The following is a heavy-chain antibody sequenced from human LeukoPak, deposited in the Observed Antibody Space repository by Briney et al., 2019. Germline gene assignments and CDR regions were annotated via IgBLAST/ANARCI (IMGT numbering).Heavy chain of an antibody. CDR2: ISYSGST. J-gene: IGHJ4*02. Sequence: PSETLSLTCTVSGASISSGGYYWSWIRQHPGKGLEWIGYISYSGSTYYNPSLKSRVTISVDTSKNQFSLKLNSVTAADTAVHYCAKQAVEGWYLGQFDYWGQGTLVTVSS. V-gene: IGHV4-31*03. D-gene: IGHD2-15*01. CDR1: GASISSGGYY. CDR3: AKQAVEGWYLGQFDY.